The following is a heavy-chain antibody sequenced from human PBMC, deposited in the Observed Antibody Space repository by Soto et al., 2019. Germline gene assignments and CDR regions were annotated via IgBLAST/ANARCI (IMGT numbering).Heavy chain of an antibody. D-gene: IGHD3-22*01. V-gene: IGHV1-69*12. CDR1: GGTFSSYA. CDR2: IIPIFGTA. J-gene: IGHJ4*02. CDR3: ATQADSSGYYYALDY. Sequence: QVQLVQSGAEVKKPGSSVKVSCKASGGTFSSYAISWVRQAPGQGLEWMGGIIPIFGTANYAQKFQGRVTIXXDXSXXSAYRELSSLRSEDTAVYHCATQADSSGYYYALDYWGQGTLVTVSS.